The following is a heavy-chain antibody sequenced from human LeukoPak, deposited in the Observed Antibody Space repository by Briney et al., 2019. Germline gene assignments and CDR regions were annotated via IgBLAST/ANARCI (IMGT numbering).Heavy chain of an antibody. J-gene: IGHJ4*02. D-gene: IGHD2-21*02. V-gene: IGHV3-30*18. Sequence: PGGSLRLSCAASGFTFSSHGMHWVRQAPGKGLEWVAVISYNGNTKYCTDSVKGRFTISRDNSKNTLYLRMNSLGAEDTALYYCAKEYCGGDCYSDYFDYWGQGTLVTVSS. CDR2: ISYNGNTK. CDR3: AKEYCGGDCYSDYFDY. CDR1: GFTFSSHG.